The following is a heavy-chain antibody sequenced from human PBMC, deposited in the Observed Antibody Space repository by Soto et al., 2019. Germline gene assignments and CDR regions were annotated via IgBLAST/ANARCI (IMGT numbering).Heavy chain of an antibody. D-gene: IGHD1-26*01. Sequence: ASVTVSCKASGYTFTSYYMHWVRQAPGQGLEWMGIINPSGGSTSYAQKFQGRVTMTRDTSTSTVYMELSSLRSEDTAVYYCARCRGATDVGLYYFDYWGQGTLVTVSS. V-gene: IGHV1-46*01. CDR1: GYTFTSYY. J-gene: IGHJ4*02. CDR3: ARCRGATDVGLYYFDY. CDR2: INPSGGST.